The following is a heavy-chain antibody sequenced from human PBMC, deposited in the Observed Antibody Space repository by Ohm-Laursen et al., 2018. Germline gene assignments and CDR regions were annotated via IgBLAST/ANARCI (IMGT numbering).Heavy chain of an antibody. CDR3: ARVWAYYYDSSGSN. D-gene: IGHD3-22*01. Sequence: SLRLSCAASGFTFSSYWMHWVRQAPGKGLVWLSGIKGDGGKINYADSVKGRFTISRDNAKNTLYLQMNSLRAGDTAVYYCARVWAYYYDSSGSNWGQGTLVTVSS. CDR1: GFTFSSYW. CDR2: IKGDGGKI. V-gene: IGHV3-74*01. J-gene: IGHJ4*02.